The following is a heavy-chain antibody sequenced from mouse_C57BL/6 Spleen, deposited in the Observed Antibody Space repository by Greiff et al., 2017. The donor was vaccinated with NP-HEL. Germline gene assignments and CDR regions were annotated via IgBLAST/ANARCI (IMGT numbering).Heavy chain of an antibody. V-gene: IGHV10-1*01. CDR2: IRSKSNNYAT. CDR1: GFSFNTYA. Sequence: EVKVEESGGGLVQPKGSLKLSCAASGFSFNTYAMNWVRQAPGKGLEWVARIRSKSNNYATYYADSVKDRFTISRDDSESMLYLQMNNLKTEDTAMYYCVRGYYAMDYWGQGTSVTVSS. CDR3: VRGYYAMDY. J-gene: IGHJ4*01.